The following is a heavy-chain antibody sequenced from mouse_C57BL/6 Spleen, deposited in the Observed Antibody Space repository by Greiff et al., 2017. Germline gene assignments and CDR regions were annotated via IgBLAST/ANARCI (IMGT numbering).Heavy chain of an antibody. V-gene: IGHV14-2*01. D-gene: IGHD1-1*01. CDR2: IDPEDGET. J-gene: IGHJ2*01. CDR3: ARSDYYGSSFDY. CDR1: GFNIKDYY. Sequence: VQLQQSGAELVKPGASVKLSCTASGFNIKDYYMHWVKQRTEQGLEWIGRIDPEDGETKYAPKFQSKDTITADTSSNTAYLQLSSLTSEDTAVYYCARSDYYGSSFDYWGQGTTLTVSS.